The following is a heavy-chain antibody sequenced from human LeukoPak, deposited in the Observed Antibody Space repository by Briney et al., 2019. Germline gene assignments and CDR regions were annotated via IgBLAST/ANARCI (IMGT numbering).Heavy chain of an antibody. Sequence: TGGSLRLSCAASGFTSSSYSMNWVRQAPGKGLEWVSSISSDSRHIYYADSVKGRFTISRDDAKNSLYLQMNSLRAEDTAVYYCARVSLTSSAFEIWGQGTMVTVSS. CDR1: GFTSSSYS. CDR3: ARVSLTSSAFEI. J-gene: IGHJ3*02. CDR2: ISSDSRHI. V-gene: IGHV3-21*01. D-gene: IGHD3-16*01.